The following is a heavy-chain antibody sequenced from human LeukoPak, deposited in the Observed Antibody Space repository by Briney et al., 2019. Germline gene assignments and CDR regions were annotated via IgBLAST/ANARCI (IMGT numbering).Heavy chain of an antibody. CDR3: AREASGSYPPFDP. Sequence: PSETLSLTCTVSGGSISSYYWSWIRQPPGKGLEWIGYIYYSGSTNYNPSLKSRVTISVDTSKNQFSLKLSSVTAADTAVYYCAREASGSYPPFDPWGQGTLVTVSS. J-gene: IGHJ5*02. V-gene: IGHV4-59*01. CDR2: IYYSGST. CDR1: GGSISSYY.